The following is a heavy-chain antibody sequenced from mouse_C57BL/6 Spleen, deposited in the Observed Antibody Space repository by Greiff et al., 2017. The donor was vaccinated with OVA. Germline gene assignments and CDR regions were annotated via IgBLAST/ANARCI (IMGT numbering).Heavy chain of an antibody. V-gene: IGHV7-3*01. J-gene: IGHJ1*03. CDR3: ARYGYDEYFDV. CDR1: GFTFTDYY. Sequence: EVKLVESGGGLVRPGGSLSLSCAASGFTFTDYYMSWVRQPPGKALEWLGFIRNKANGYTTEYSASVKGRFTISRDNSQSILYLQMNALRAEDSATYYCARYGYDEYFDVWGTGTTVTVSS. CDR2: IRNKANGYTT. D-gene: IGHD2-2*01.